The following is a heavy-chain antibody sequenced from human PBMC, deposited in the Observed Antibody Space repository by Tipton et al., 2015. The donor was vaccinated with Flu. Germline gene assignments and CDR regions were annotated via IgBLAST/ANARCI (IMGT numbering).Heavy chain of an antibody. V-gene: IGHV3-23*01. CDR1: GFTFGRYA. D-gene: IGHD6-19*01. J-gene: IGHJ4*02. CDR3: AKVIPELVAGLDY. CDR2: ISGGGAIK. Sequence: SLRLSCAASGFTFGRYAMSWVRQAPGKGLEWVSSISGGGAIKYFADSVKGRFTISRDHLKNTLYLQMNSLRAEDTAVYYCAKVIPELVAGLDYWGQGALVTVSS.